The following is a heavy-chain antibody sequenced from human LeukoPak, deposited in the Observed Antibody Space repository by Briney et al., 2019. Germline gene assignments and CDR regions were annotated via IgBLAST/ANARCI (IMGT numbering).Heavy chain of an antibody. J-gene: IGHJ4*02. CDR2: IRNKASGGTT. V-gene: IGHV3-49*03. Sequence: HPGGSLRLSCTASGFTFGDYSMTWFRQAPGKGLEWVSFIRNKASGGTTEHAASVRGRFTTSRDDSKSIACLQMNSLKTEDTALYYCTRDRIMTDFWGQGTLVTVSS. D-gene: IGHD2-15*01. CDR1: GFTFGDYS. CDR3: TRDRIMTDF.